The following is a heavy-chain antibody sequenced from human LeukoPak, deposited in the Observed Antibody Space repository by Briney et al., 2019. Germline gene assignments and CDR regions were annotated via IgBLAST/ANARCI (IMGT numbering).Heavy chain of an antibody. J-gene: IGHJ4*02. CDR1: GFTFSNYA. Sequence: GGSLRLSCAASGFTFSNYAMAWIRQAPGKGPEWVASISGTGRETSYADSVKGRFTISRDNSKKMLFLQMSSLRAEDTAIFYCAKETAPHTDHVFDCWGQGTLVTVSS. V-gene: IGHV3-23*01. CDR2: ISGTGRET. D-gene: IGHD1-14*01. CDR3: AKETAPHTDHVFDC.